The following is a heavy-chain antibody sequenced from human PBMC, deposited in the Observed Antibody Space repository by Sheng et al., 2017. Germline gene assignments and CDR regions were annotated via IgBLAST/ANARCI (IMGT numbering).Heavy chain of an antibody. V-gene: IGHV3-30*04. CDR1: GFTFNTYA. CDR3: ARDAGEDYYLFYYFAL. D-gene: IGHD1-26*01. Sequence: VRLVESGGGLVQPGGSLRLSCAASGFTFNTYAMHWVRQTPGKGLEWVAVISYDGTDQYYADAVKGRFTVSRDNSKNTLFLQLTSLTVEDTAVYYCARDAGEDYYLFYYFALWGQGTLVTVSS. J-gene: IGHJ4*02. CDR2: ISYDGTDQ.